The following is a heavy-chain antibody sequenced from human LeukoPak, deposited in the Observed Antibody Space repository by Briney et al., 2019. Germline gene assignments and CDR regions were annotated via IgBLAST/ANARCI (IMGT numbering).Heavy chain of an antibody. CDR2: IYTSGST. V-gene: IGHV4-4*08. CDR3: ASRVPTNYFDY. CDR1: GDSISSYY. Sequence: SETLSLTCTVSGDSISSYYWNWIRQPPGKGLEWIGRIYTSGSTNYNPSLKSRVTISVDTSKNQFSLKLSSVTAADTAVYYCASRVPTNYFDYWGQGTLVTVSS. J-gene: IGHJ4*02.